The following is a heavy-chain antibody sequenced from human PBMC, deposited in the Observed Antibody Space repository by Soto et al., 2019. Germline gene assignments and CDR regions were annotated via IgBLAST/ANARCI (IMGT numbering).Heavy chain of an antibody. CDR2: INHSGST. CDR3: ARGRPRITMIVVAYDY. Sequence: NPSETLSLTCAVYGGSFSGYYWSWIRQPPGKGLEWIGEINHSGSTNYNPSLKSRVTISVDTSKNQFSLKLSSVTAADTAVYYCARGRPRITMIVVAYDYWGQGTLVTVSS. D-gene: IGHD3-22*01. V-gene: IGHV4-34*01. J-gene: IGHJ4*02. CDR1: GGSFSGYY.